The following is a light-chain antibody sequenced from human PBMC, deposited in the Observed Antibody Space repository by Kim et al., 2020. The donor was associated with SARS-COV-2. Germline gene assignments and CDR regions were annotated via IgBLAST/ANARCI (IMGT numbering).Light chain of an antibody. Sequence: SSELTQDSTVSVALGQTVRITCQGDSLRSYYATWYQQKPRQAPVLVIYGRNNRPSGIPDRFFGSTSGNTASLTISGAQAEDAADFYCQSRDSGGNVVFGGGTKLTVL. CDR3: QSRDSGGNVV. CDR1: SLRSYY. CDR2: GRN. J-gene: IGLJ2*01. V-gene: IGLV3-19*01.